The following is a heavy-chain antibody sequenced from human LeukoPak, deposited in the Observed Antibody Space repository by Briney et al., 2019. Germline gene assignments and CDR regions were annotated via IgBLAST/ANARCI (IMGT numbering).Heavy chain of an antibody. CDR3: ARGEREVHGSGTHY. V-gene: IGHV3-11*06. CDR2: ISSSSSYT. J-gene: IGHJ4*02. Sequence: GGSLRLSCAASGFTFSDYYMSWIRQAPGKGLEWVSYISSSSSYTNYADSVEGRFTISRDNAKNSLYLQMNSLRAEDTAVYYCARGEREVHGSGTHYWGQGTLVAVSS. D-gene: IGHD3-10*01. CDR1: GFTFSDYY.